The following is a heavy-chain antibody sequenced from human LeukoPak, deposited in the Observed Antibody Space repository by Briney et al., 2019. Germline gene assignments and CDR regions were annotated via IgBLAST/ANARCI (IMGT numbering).Heavy chain of an antibody. CDR2: INHSGST. Sequence: SETLSLTCTVSGGSISSYYWSWIRQPPGKGLEWIGEINHSGSTNYNPSLKSRVTISVDTSKNQFSLKLSSVTAADTAVYYCARRGIIFPFDPWGQGTLVTVSS. J-gene: IGHJ5*02. CDR1: GGSISSYY. V-gene: IGHV4-34*01. D-gene: IGHD1-14*01. CDR3: ARRGIIFPFDP.